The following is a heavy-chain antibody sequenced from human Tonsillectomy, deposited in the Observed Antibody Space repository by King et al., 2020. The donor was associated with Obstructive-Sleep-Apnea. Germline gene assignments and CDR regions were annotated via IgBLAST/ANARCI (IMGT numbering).Heavy chain of an antibody. Sequence: QLVQSGGGLVKPGGSLRLSCAASGFTFSSYSMSWVRQAPGQGLEWVSSISISSTYIYYADSVKGRFTISRDNAKNSLYLQMNSLRAEDTAVYYCARDPCSGGSCYWWYFDYWGQGTLVTVSS. CDR3: ARDPCSGGSCYWWYFDY. CDR1: GFTFSSYS. CDR2: ISISSTYI. J-gene: IGHJ4*02. V-gene: IGHV3-21*01. D-gene: IGHD2-15*01.